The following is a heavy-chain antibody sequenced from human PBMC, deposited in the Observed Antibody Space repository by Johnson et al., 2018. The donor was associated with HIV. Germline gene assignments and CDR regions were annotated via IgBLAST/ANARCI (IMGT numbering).Heavy chain of an antibody. J-gene: IGHJ3*02. V-gene: IGHV3-23*04. CDR3: AKALRITMVRVYHRGGDAFDI. CDR1: GFTFSSYA. CDR2: MNWNGGST. D-gene: IGHD3-10*01. Sequence: MQLVESGGGVVQPGRSLRLSCAASGFTFSSYAMHWVRQAPGKGLEWVAGMNWNGGSTYYADSVKGRFTISRDNSKNTLYLQMNSLRAEDTAVYYCAKALRITMVRVYHRGGDAFDIWGQGTMVTVSS.